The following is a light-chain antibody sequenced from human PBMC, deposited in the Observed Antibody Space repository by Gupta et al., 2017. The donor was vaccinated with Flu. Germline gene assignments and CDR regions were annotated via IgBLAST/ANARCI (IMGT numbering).Light chain of an antibody. Sequence: QSVLTQPPSVSAAPGQRVTISCTGSSPNIGAGYDVHWYQQLPGTAPKLLIYGNSNRPSGGPDRCSGSKSGTSAALAITGLQAEDEADYYCQSYDNSRSGFWVFGGGTKLTVL. CDR2: GNS. V-gene: IGLV1-40*01. J-gene: IGLJ3*02. CDR3: QSYDNSRSGFWV. CDR1: SPNIGAGYD.